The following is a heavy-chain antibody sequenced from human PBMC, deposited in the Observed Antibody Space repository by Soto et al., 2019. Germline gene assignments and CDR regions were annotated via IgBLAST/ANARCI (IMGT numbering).Heavy chain of an antibody. CDR3: ARDFAIYYEQDY. V-gene: IGHV3-21*01. Sequence: GGSLRLSCAASGFTFSSYSMNWVRQAPGKGLEWVSSISSSSSYIYYADSVKGRFTISRDNAKNSLYLQMNSLRAEDTAVYYCARDFAIYYEQDYWGQGXLVTVSS. CDR1: GFTFSSYS. CDR2: ISSSSSYI. J-gene: IGHJ4*02. D-gene: IGHD3-22*01.